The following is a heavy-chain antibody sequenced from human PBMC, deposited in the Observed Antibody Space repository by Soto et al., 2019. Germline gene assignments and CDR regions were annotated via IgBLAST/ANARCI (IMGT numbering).Heavy chain of an antibody. D-gene: IGHD6-13*01. CDR1: GFTFSSYW. CDR3: ARDEGIAAAPEYYFDY. J-gene: IGHJ4*02. CDR2: IKQDGSEK. V-gene: IGHV3-7*01. Sequence: GGSLRLSCAASGFTFSSYWMSWVRQAPGKGLEWVANIKQDGSEKYYVDSVKGRFTISRDNAKNSLYLQMNSLRAEDTAVYYCARDEGIAAAPEYYFDYWGQGTLVTVSS.